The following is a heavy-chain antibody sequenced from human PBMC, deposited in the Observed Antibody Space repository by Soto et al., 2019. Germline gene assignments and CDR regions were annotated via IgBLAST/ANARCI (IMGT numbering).Heavy chain of an antibody. Sequence: GESLKSSCKAFGYSFTSDWISWVRQMPGKGLEWMGNIDPGNSYTDYSPSFQGHVTISADKSITTAYLQWNSLKASDTAIYNCARLRNDFWGGYQTMDVWGQGTTVTVSS. CDR2: IDPGNSYT. J-gene: IGHJ6*02. CDR3: ARLRNDFWGGYQTMDV. CDR1: GYSFTSDW. V-gene: IGHV5-10-1*01. D-gene: IGHD3-3*01.